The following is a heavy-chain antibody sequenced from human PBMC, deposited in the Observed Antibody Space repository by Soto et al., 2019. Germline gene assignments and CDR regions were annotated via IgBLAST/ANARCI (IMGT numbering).Heavy chain of an antibody. V-gene: IGHV4-30-4*02. CDR1: GGSISSGDYY. Sequence: PSETLSLTCTVSGGSISSGDYYWSWIRQPPGKGLEWIGYIYYSGSTYYNPSLKSRVTISVDTSKNQFSLKLSSVTAADTAVYYCAKQDTDGYSYYMDVWGKGTTVTVSS. CDR2: IYYSGST. CDR3: AKQDTDGYSYYMDV. J-gene: IGHJ6*03.